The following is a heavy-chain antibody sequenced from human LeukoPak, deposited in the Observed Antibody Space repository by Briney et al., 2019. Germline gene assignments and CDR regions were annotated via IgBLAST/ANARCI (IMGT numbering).Heavy chain of an antibody. Sequence: SETLSLTCTVSGSISSYYWSWIRQPPGKGLEWIGYIYTSGSTNYNPSLKSRVTISVDTSKNQFSLDLSSVTAADTAVYYCARGRTGITIFGVVIIHSGMDVWGKGTTVTVSS. CDR3: ARGRTGITIFGVVIIHSGMDV. D-gene: IGHD3-3*01. CDR2: IYTSGST. CDR1: GSISSYY. J-gene: IGHJ6*04. V-gene: IGHV4-4*09.